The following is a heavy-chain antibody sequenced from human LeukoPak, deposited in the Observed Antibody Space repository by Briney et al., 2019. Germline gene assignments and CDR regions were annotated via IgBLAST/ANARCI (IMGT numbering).Heavy chain of an antibody. V-gene: IGHV4-4*07. Sequence: PSETLSLTCTVSGGSISSYYWSWIRQPAGKGLEWIGRIYTSGSTNYNPSLKSRVTMSVDTSKNQFSLKLSSVTAADTAVYYCARDEYRYCSGGSCRPFDYWGQGTLVSVSS. CDR3: ARDEYRYCSGGSCRPFDY. D-gene: IGHD2-15*01. CDR2: IYTSGST. CDR1: GGSISSYY. J-gene: IGHJ4*02.